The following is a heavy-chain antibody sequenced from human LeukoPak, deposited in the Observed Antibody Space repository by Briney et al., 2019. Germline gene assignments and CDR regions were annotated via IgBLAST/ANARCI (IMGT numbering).Heavy chain of an antibody. Sequence: TSVKVSCKASGYTFTSYYMHWVRQAPGQGLEWMGIINPSGGSTSYAQKFQGRVTTTRDMSTSTVYMELSSLRSEDTAVYYCARGYIQLWFGYWGQGTLVTVSS. CDR1: GYTFTSYY. D-gene: IGHD5-18*01. CDR2: INPSGGST. V-gene: IGHV1-46*01. J-gene: IGHJ4*02. CDR3: ARGYIQLWFGY.